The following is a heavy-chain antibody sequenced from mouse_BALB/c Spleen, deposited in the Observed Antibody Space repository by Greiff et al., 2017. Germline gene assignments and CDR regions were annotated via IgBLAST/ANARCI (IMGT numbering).Heavy chain of an antibody. V-gene: IGHV1-9*01. J-gene: IGHJ1*01. CDR2: ILPGSGST. D-gene: IGHD2-14*01. CDR3: ARSYRYERGYFDV. Sequence: QVQLQQSGAELMKPGASVKISCKATGYTFSSYWIEWVKQRPGHGLEWIGEILPGSGSTNYNEKFKGKATFTADTSSNTAYMQLSSLTSEDSAVYYCARSYRYERGYFDVWGAGTTVTVSS. CDR1: GYTFSSYW.